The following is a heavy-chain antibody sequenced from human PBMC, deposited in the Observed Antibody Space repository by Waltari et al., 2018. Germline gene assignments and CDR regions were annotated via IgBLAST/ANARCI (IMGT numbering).Heavy chain of an antibody. CDR3: ARTMVQGVPRWFDP. V-gene: IGHV3-30-3*01. Sequence: QVQLVESGGGVVQPGRSLRLSCAASGFTFSSYAMHWVRQAPGKGLEWVAVISYDGSNKYYADSVKGRFTISRDNSKNTLYLQMNSLRAEDTAVYYCARTMVQGVPRWFDPWGQGTLVTVSS. J-gene: IGHJ5*02. CDR2: ISYDGSNK. D-gene: IGHD3-10*01. CDR1: GFTFSSYA.